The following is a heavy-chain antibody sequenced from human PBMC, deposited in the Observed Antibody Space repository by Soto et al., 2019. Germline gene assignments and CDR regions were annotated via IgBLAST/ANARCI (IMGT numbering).Heavy chain of an antibody. Sequence: GGSLRLSCAASGFTFSSYGMHWVRQAPGKGLEWVAVISYDGSNKYYADSVKGRFTISRDNSKNTLYLQMNSLRAEDTAVYYCAKDNNWNQESEWFDPWGQGTLVTVSS. CDR3: AKDNNWNQESEWFDP. D-gene: IGHD1-20*01. J-gene: IGHJ5*02. CDR1: GFTFSSYG. V-gene: IGHV3-30*18. CDR2: ISYDGSNK.